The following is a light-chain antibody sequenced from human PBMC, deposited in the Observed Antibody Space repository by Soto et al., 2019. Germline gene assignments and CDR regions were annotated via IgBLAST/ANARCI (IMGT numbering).Light chain of an antibody. J-gene: IGLJ3*02. CDR1: NSNIASNS. CDR3: SSWDRSLDNWM. CDR2: SDN. V-gene: IGLV1-44*01. Sequence: QSVPTQSPSASGTPGQRVTITCYGDNSNIASNSVNWYQQLPGTAPKLLIYSDNRRPSGVPDRFSASKSGASAFLTISGLQSDDEADYYCSSWDRSLDNWMFGGGTKLTVL.